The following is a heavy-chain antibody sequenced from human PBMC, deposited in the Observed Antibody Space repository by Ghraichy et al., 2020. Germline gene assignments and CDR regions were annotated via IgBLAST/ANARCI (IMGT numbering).Heavy chain of an antibody. CDR3: VRDGCSGRTCTFYN. CDR2: IGSGGSST. J-gene: IGHJ4*02. CDR1: GFTFSSYS. D-gene: IGHD2-15*01. V-gene: IGHV3-48*04. Sequence: GGSLRLPCAASGFTFSSYSMNWVRQAPGKGLEWVSYIGSGGSSTYYADSVKGRFTISRDNAKNSVYLDMNSLRAEDTALYYCVRDGCSGRTCTFYNWGQGALVTVSS.